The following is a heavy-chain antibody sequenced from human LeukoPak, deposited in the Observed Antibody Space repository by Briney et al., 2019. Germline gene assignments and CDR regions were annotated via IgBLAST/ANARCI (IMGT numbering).Heavy chain of an antibody. CDR3: AREWEGYSSSWYLEYAFDI. D-gene: IGHD6-13*01. Sequence: SETLSLTCTVSGGSISSYYWSWIRQPPGKGLEWIGYIYYSGSTNYNPSLKSRVTISVDTSKNQFSLKLSSVTAADTAVYYCAREWEGYSSSWYLEYAFDIWGQGTMVTVSS. V-gene: IGHV4-59*01. CDR2: IYYSGST. J-gene: IGHJ3*02. CDR1: GGSISSYY.